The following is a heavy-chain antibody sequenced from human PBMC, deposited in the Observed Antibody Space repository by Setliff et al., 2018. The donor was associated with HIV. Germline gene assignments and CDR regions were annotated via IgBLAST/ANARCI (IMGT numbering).Heavy chain of an antibody. D-gene: IGHD5-18*01. CDR1: GFTFTSYW. J-gene: IGHJ3*02. V-gene: IGHV3-7*03. Sequence: GGSLRLSCAASGFTFTSYWMIWVRQAPGKGLEWVANINQDGNEKNYVDSVKGRFTISRDNAKNSLYLQMTSLRAEDTAVYYCARDDSNGNTDAFDIWGQGTTVTVSS. CDR2: INQDGNEK. CDR3: ARDDSNGNTDAFDI.